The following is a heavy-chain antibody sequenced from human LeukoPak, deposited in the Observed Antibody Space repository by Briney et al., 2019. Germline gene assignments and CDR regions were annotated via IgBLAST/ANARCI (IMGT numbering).Heavy chain of an antibody. CDR1: GGSINTYY. CDR3: ARGVLLWFGELLSTYNWFDP. V-gene: IGHV4-59*12. J-gene: IGHJ5*02. Sequence: SETLSLTCTVSGGSINTYYWSWIRQPPGKGLEWIGYISYSGSTNYNPCLKSRVTISVDTSKNQFSLKLSSVTAADTAVYYCARGVLLWFGELLSTYNWFDPWGQGTLVTVSS. CDR2: ISYSGST. D-gene: IGHD3-10*01.